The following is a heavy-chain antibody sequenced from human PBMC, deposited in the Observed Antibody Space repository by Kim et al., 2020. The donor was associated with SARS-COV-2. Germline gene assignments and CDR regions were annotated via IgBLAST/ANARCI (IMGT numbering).Heavy chain of an antibody. Sequence: SETLSLTCTVSGGSISSYYWSWIRQPPGKGLEWIGYIYYSGSTNYNPSLKSRVTISVDTSKNQFSLKLSSVTAADTAVYYCARDTQTTTVTGLYYYYGMDVWGQGTTVTVSS. CDR1: GGSISSYY. V-gene: IGHV4-59*01. CDR2: IYYSGST. CDR3: ARDTQTTTVTGLYYYYGMDV. D-gene: IGHD4-17*01. J-gene: IGHJ6*02.